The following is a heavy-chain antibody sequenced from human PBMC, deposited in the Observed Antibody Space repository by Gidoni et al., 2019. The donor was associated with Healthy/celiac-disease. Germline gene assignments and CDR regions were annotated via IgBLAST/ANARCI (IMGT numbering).Heavy chain of an antibody. CDR3: AQAYDILTGSLDY. V-gene: IGHV1-69*01. D-gene: IGHD3-9*01. CDR1: GGTFSSYA. Sequence: QVQLVQSGAEVKKPGSSVKVSCKASGGTFSSYAISWVRQAPGQGLEWMGGSIPIVGTANYAQKFQGRVTITADESTSTAYMELSSLRSEDTAVYYCAQAYDILTGSLDYWGQGTLVTVSS. J-gene: IGHJ4*02. CDR2: SIPIVGTA.